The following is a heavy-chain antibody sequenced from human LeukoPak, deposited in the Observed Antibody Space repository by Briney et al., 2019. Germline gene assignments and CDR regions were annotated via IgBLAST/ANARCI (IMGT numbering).Heavy chain of an antibody. V-gene: IGHV1-18*01. CDR2: ISAYNGNT. D-gene: IGHD6-19*01. CDR3: ARDRVQWLVREVAFDI. J-gene: IGHJ3*02. Sequence: ASVKVSCKASGYTFTSYGISWVRQAPGQGLEWMGWISAYNGNTNYAQKLQGRVTMTTDTSTSTAYMELRSLRSDDTAVYYCARDRVQWLVREVAFDIWGQGTMVTVSS. CDR1: GYTFTSYG.